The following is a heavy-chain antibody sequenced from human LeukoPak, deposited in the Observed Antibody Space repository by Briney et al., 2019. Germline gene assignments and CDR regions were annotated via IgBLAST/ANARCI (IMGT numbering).Heavy chain of an antibody. Sequence: GASVKVSCKASGYTFTGYYMHWVRQAPGQGLEWMGWVNPNSGGTNYAQKFQGRVTMTRDTSISTAYMELSRLRSDDTAVYYCAALGVNWNYASAHPVDYWGQGTLVTVSS. V-gene: IGHV1-2*02. CDR1: GYTFTGYY. CDR2: VNPNSGGT. J-gene: IGHJ4*02. D-gene: IGHD1-7*01. CDR3: AALGVNWNYASAHPVDY.